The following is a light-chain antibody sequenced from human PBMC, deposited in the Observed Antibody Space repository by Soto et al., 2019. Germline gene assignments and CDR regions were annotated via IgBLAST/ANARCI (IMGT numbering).Light chain of an antibody. CDR1: SSNIGSNY. Sequence: QSVLTQPPSASGTPGQRVNISCSGSSSNIGSNYVYWYRQFPGTAPKLLIQRNNQRPSGVPARFSGSKSGTSASLAISGLRSEDEAEYYCGGWDDRLRGPVFGGGTQLTVL. J-gene: IGLJ2*01. V-gene: IGLV1-47*01. CDR3: GGWDDRLRGPV. CDR2: RNN.